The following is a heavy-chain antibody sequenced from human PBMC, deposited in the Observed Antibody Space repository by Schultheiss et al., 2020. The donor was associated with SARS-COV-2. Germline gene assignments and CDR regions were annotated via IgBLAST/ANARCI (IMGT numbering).Heavy chain of an antibody. J-gene: IGHJ4*02. V-gene: IGHV3-30*07. CDR1: GFTFSSYA. CDR3: ARADSSS. D-gene: IGHD6-13*01. Sequence: GGSLRLSCAASGFTFSSYAMHWVRQAPGKGLEWVAVISYDGSNKYYADSVKGRFTISRDNAKNSLYLQMNSLRAEDTAVYYCARADSSSWGQGTLVTVSS. CDR2: ISYDGSNK.